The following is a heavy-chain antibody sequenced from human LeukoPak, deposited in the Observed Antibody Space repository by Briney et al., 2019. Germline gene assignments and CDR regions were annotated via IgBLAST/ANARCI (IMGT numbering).Heavy chain of an antibody. Sequence: PSETLSLTCAVYGGSFSGYYWSWIRQPPGKGLEWIGEINHSGSTNYNPSLKSRVTISVDTSKNQFSLKLSSVTAADTAVYYCARLRVGEELGFDYWGQGTLVTVSS. J-gene: IGHJ4*02. CDR3: ARLRVGEELGFDY. CDR1: GGSFSGYY. D-gene: IGHD3-10*01. CDR2: INHSGST. V-gene: IGHV4-34*01.